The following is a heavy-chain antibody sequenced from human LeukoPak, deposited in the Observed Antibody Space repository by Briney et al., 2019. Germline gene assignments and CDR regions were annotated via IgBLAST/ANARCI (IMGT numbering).Heavy chain of an antibody. D-gene: IGHD6-13*01. Sequence: GGSLRLSCAVSGFTFSSYAMNWVRQAPGKGLEWVSSISGSGDSTYYADSVKGRFTISRDNSKNTLYLQINSLRPEYTAILYCAKPGYAGYSTSWYPIDYWGRGTLVTVSS. CDR1: GFTFSSYA. CDR2: ISGSGDST. J-gene: IGHJ4*02. CDR3: AKPGYAGYSTSWYPIDY. V-gene: IGHV3-23*01.